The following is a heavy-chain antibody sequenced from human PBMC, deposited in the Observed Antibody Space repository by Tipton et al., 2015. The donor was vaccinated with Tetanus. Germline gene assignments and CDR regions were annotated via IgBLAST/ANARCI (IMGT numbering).Heavy chain of an antibody. Sequence: LSLTCTVSGGSVSSGAYCWSWIRQHPGKGLEWVANIKQDGSEKYYVDSVKGRFTISRDNAKNSLYLQMNSLRAEDTAVYYCARRSGRFVDVWGQGTTVTVSS. V-gene: IGHV3-7*01. D-gene: IGHD3-3*01. CDR1: GGSVSSGAYC. J-gene: IGHJ6*02. CDR3: ARRSGRFVDV. CDR2: IKQDGSEK.